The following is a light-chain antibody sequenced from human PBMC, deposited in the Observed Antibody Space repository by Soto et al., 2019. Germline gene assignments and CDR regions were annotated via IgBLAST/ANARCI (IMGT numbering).Light chain of an antibody. CDR1: QSVSSIY. V-gene: IGKV3-20*01. CDR2: GAS. J-gene: IGKJ4*01. CDR3: QQYGSSPPLT. Sequence: EIVLTQSPGTLSLSPGERATLSCRASQSVSSIYLAWYQQKPGQAPRLLIYGASSRATGIPDRFSGSGSGTDFTLTISRLEPEDCAVYYCQQYGSSPPLTFGGGTKVEIK.